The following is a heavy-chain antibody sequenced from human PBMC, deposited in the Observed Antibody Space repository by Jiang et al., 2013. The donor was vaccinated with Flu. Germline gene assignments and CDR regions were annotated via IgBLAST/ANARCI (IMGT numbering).Heavy chain of an antibody. Sequence: PGLVKPSETLSLTCTVSGGSISSYYWSWIRQPPGKGLEWIGYIYYSGSTNYNPSLKSRVTISVDTSKNQFSLKLSSVTAADTAVYYCAGGAYDILTGYYYYYGMDVWGQGTTVTVSS. J-gene: IGHJ6*02. CDR1: GGSISSYY. CDR3: AGGAYDILTGYYYYYGMDV. D-gene: IGHD3-9*01. V-gene: IGHV4-59*01. CDR2: IYYSGST.